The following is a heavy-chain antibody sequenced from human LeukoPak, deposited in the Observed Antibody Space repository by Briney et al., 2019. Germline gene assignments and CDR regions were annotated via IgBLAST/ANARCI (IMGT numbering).Heavy chain of an antibody. CDR2: IIPIFGTA. J-gene: IGHJ4*02. V-gene: IGHV1-69*13. Sequence: GASVKVSCKASGGTFSSYAISWVRQAPGQGLQWMGGIIPIFGTANYAQKFQGRVTITADESTSTAYMELSSLRSEDTAVYYCARGGVATISFDYWGQGTLVTVSS. CDR3: ARGGVATISFDY. D-gene: IGHD5-24*01. CDR1: GGTFSSYA.